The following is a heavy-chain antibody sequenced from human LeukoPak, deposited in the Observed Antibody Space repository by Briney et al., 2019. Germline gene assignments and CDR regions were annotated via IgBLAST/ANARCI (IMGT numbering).Heavy chain of an antibody. CDR1: GFTLSSYW. V-gene: IGHV3-74*01. D-gene: IGHD1-26*01. CDR2: INNDGSGT. CDR3: ARDQDGPGATVDH. J-gene: IGHJ5*02. Sequence: GGSLRLSCAASGFTLSSYWMQWVRQAPGKGLVWVSRINNDGSGTTYADSVKGRFTISRANAKNTLYLQMNSLRAEDTAVYYCARDQDGPGATVDHWGQGILVTVSS.